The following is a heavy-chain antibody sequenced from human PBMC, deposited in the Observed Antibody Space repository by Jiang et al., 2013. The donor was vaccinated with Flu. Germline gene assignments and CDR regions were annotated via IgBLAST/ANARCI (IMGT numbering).Heavy chain of an antibody. J-gene: IGHJ4*02. CDR1: GGGSFNGYF. D-gene: IGHD3-10*01. Sequence: LLKPSETLSLTCAVSGGGSFNGYFWSWIRQPPGKGLEWIGEINHSGSTNTNSSLKSRVAMSTDSYKKEFSLKVRSVTAADTAVYYCARGPYESGSYFNNGFDYWGQGSLVTVSS. CDR3: ARGPYESGSYFNNGFDY. CDR2: INHSGST. V-gene: IGHV4-34*01.